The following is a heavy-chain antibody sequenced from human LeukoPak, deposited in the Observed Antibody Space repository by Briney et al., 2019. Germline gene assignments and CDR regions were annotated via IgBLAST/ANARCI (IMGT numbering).Heavy chain of an antibody. V-gene: IGHV4-4*09. Sequence: SKTLSLTCTLSGGSISSYYWSWIRQPPGKGLEWIGYIYTSGSTNYNPSLKSRVTMSVDTSKNQFSLKLSSVTAADTAVYYCARLGPDYYGSGAGAFDIWGQGTMVTVSS. CDR3: ARLGPDYYGSGAGAFDI. J-gene: IGHJ3*02. D-gene: IGHD3-10*01. CDR1: GGSISSYY. CDR2: IYTSGST.